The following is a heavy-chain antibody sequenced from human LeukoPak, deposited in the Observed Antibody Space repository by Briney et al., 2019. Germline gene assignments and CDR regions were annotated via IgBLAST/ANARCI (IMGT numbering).Heavy chain of an antibody. CDR2: INPNSGGT. V-gene: IGHV1/OR15-1*01. D-gene: IGHD4-17*01. Sequence: GASVKVSCKASGYIFTDYYMHWVRQAPGQELGWMGRINPNSGGTNYAQKFQGRVTMTRDTSISTAYTELSSLRSEDTAVYYCARPAYGDYAGFDPWGQGTLVTVSS. CDR3: ARPAYGDYAGFDP. CDR1: GYIFTDYY. J-gene: IGHJ5*02.